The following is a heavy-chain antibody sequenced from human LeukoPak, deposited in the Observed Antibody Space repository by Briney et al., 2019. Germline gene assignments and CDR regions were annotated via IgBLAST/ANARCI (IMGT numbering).Heavy chain of an antibody. D-gene: IGHD3-10*01. CDR1: GYTFTSYD. CDR2: TNPNSGNT. CDR3: ARETDYGSGSSVGMDV. Sequence: ASVKVSCKASGYTFTSYDINWVRQATGQGLEWMGWTNPNSGNTGAAQKFQGRVTMTRDTSTSTVYMELSSLRSEDTAVYYCARETDYGSGSSVGMDVWGQGTTVTVSS. V-gene: IGHV1-8*01. J-gene: IGHJ6*02.